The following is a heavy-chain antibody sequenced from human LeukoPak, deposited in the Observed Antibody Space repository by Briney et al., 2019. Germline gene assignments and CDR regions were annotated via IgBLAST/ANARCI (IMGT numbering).Heavy chain of an antibody. CDR2: ITPIFGTA. CDR1: GGTFSRFT. Sequence: SVKVYCKAAGGTFSRFTISWVRQAPGQGFEWMGGITPIFGTANFAQKFQGRVSITADESTSTAFMELSSLRSEDTAVYYCAREWGLESSGYYYAYWGQGTLVTVSS. J-gene: IGHJ4*02. V-gene: IGHV1-69*13. CDR3: AREWGLESSGYYYAY. D-gene: IGHD3-22*01.